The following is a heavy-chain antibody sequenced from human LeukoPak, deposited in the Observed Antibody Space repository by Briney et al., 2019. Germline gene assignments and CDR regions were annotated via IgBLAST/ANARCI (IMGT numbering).Heavy chain of an antibody. D-gene: IGHD6-13*01. CDR3: AIIPRAAAGPSARSPFHY. J-gene: IGHJ4*02. Sequence: GGSLRLSCAASGFSFSSYALHWVRQAPGKGLEWVAVISYDGSNKYYADSVKGRFTISRDTSKNTLYLQMNSLRAEDTAVYYCAIIPRAAAGPSARSPFHYWGQGTLVTVSS. CDR2: ISYDGSNK. CDR1: GFSFSSYA. V-gene: IGHV3-30-3*01.